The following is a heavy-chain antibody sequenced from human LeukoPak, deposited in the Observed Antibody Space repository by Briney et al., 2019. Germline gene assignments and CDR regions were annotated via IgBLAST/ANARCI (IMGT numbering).Heavy chain of an antibody. CDR2: ISWNSGSI. CDR3: AKVGGAKDYFDY. V-gene: IGHV3-9*01. J-gene: IGHJ4*02. D-gene: IGHD1-26*01. CDR1: GFTFDDYA. Sequence: GGSLRLSCAASGFTFDDYAMHWVRQAPGKGLEWVSGISWNSGSIGYADSVKGRFTISRDNAKNSLYLQMNSLRAEDTALYYCAKVGGAKDYFDYWGQGTLVTVSS.